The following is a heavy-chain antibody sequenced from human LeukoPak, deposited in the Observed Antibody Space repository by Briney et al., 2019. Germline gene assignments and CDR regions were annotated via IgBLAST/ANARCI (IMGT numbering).Heavy chain of an antibody. J-gene: IGHJ1*01. Sequence: GGSLRLSCAASGFTFNSFDMDWVRQAPGRGLEWVAGIWLDGSTKYYADSVKGRFTISRDNSKNTLYLDMSSLKTEDTAVYYCAKHIYAVVSIQQWGQGTLVTVSS. CDR3: AKHIYAVVSIQQ. D-gene: IGHD3-22*01. CDR1: GFTFNSFD. V-gene: IGHV3-33*06. CDR2: IWLDGSTK.